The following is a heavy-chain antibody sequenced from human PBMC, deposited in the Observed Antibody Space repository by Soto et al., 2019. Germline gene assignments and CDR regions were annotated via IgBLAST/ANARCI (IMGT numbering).Heavy chain of an antibody. CDR1: SVSVSGSYW. CDR2: IDHSGHT. V-gene: IGHV4-4*02. D-gene: IGHD1-7*01. J-gene: IGHJ4*02. Sequence: SDTLSLTCSVSSVSVSGSYWCAWVRQPPGKGLEWIGEIDHSGHTNYNPSLKSRVTMSLDNSKNQFSLNLRSVTAADTAVYYCARSNWNYVRTLDYWGQGTQVTVSS. CDR3: ARSNWNYVRTLDY.